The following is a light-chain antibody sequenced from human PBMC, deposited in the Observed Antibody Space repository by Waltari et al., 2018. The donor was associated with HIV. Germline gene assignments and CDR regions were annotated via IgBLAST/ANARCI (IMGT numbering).Light chain of an antibody. CDR3: LQNYNYPWT. Sequence: AIQMTQSPSSLSASVGDRVTITCRASQGIRSDLGWFQQKAGKAPKLLIYSASNLQAGVPSRFGGSGSGTDFTLTINSLQPEDFATYYCLQNYNYPWTFGQGTKVEI. CDR1: QGIRSD. V-gene: IGKV1-6*01. CDR2: SAS. J-gene: IGKJ1*01.